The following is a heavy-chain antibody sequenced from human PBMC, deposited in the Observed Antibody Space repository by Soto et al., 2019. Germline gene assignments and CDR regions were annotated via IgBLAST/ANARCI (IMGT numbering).Heavy chain of an antibody. V-gene: IGHV1-3*01. CDR2: INAGNGNT. CDR1: GYTCTSYA. D-gene: IGHD3-3*01. J-gene: IGHJ5*02. CDR3: ARVVNPADFWSGYQLSDWFDP. Sequence: GASVKVSCKASGYTCTSYAMHWVRQAPGQRLEWMGWINAGNGNTKYSQKFQGRVTITRDTSASTAYMELSSLRSEDTAVYYCARVVNPADFWSGYQLSDWFDPWGQGTLVTVSS.